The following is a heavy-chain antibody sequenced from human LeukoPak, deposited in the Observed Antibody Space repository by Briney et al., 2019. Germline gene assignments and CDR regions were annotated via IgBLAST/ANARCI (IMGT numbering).Heavy chain of an antibody. CDR3: AKDSIGGPNPYTFDY. D-gene: IGHD4-23*01. Sequence: GGSLRLSCAASGFTFSSYAMSWVRQAPGKGLEWVSAISGSGGSTYYADSVKGRFTISRDNSKNTLYLQMNSLRAEDTAVYYCAKDSIGGPNPYTFDYWGQGTLVTVSS. J-gene: IGHJ4*02. CDR2: ISGSGGST. V-gene: IGHV3-23*01. CDR1: GFTFSSYA.